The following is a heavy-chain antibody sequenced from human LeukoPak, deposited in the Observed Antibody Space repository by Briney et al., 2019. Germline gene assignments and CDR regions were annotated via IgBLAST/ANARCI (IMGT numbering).Heavy chain of an antibody. V-gene: IGHV1-2*02. J-gene: IGHJ6*02. Sequence: ASVKVSCKASGYTFTGYYMHWVRQAPGQGLEWMGWINPNSGGTNYAQKFQGRVTMTRDMSISTAYMELSRLRSDDTAVYYCARTYYDILTGYSLYYYYYYGMDVWGQGTTVTVSS. D-gene: IGHD3-9*01. CDR1: GYTFTGYY. CDR3: ARTYYDILTGYSLYYYYYYGMDV. CDR2: INPNSGGT.